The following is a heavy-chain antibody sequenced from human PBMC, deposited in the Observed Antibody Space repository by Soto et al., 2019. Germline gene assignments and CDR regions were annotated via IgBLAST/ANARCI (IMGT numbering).Heavy chain of an antibody. CDR3: TTSLRFLEWLFAEDYYYGMDV. CDR2: IKSKTDGGTT. J-gene: IGHJ6*02. V-gene: IGHV3-15*01. D-gene: IGHD3-3*01. CDR1: GFAFSNAW. Sequence: PGGSLRLSCAASGFAFSNAWMSWVRQAPGKGLEWVGRIKSKTDGGTTDYAAPVKGRFTISRDDSKNTLYLQMNSLKTEDTAVYYCTTSLRFLEWLFAEDYYYGMDVWGQGTTVTVSS.